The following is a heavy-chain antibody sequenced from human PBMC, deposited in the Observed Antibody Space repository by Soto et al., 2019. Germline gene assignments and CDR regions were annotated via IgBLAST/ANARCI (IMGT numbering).Heavy chain of an antibody. CDR1: GGSISSSSYY. V-gene: IGHV4-39*01. D-gene: IGHD2-15*01. Sequence: SETLSLTCTVSGGSISSSSYYWGWIRQPPGKGLEWIGSIYYSGSTYYNPSLKSRVTISVDTSKNQFSLKLSSVTAADTAVYYCASCTPGNWFDPWGQGTLVTVSS. CDR3: ASCTPGNWFDP. J-gene: IGHJ5*02. CDR2: IYYSGST.